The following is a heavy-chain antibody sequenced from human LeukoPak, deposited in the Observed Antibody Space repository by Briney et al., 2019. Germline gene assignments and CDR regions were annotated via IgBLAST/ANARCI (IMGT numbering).Heavy chain of an antibody. CDR3: AKGSPRTSSSWLFLFDY. V-gene: IGHV3-9*01. J-gene: IGHJ4*02. D-gene: IGHD6-13*01. Sequence: GRSLRLSCAASGFTFDDYATHWVRQAPGKGLEWVSGISWNSGSIGYADSVKGRFTISRDNAKNSLYLQMNSLRAEDTAFYYCAKGSPRTSSSWLFLFDYWGQGTLVTVSS. CDR1: GFTFDDYA. CDR2: ISWNSGSI.